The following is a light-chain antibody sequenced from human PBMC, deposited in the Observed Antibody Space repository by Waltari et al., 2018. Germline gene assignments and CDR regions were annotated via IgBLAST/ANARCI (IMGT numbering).Light chain of an antibody. CDR1: SSDVGGSNY. Sequence: QSALTQPRSVSGSPGQSVTISCPGTSSDVGGSNYVSWYQQHPGKAPKLMIYDVSKRPSGVPDRFSGSKSGNTASLTNSGLQAEDEADYYCCSYAGSYTWVFGGGTKLTVL. J-gene: IGLJ3*02. V-gene: IGLV2-11*01. CDR2: DVS. CDR3: CSYAGSYTWV.